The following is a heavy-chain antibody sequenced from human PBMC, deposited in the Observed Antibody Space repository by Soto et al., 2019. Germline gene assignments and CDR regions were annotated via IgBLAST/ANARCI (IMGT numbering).Heavy chain of an antibody. J-gene: IGHJ6*02. CDR2: ISSSSSTI. V-gene: IGHV3-48*01. Sequence: GGSLRLSCAASGFTFSSYSMNWVRQAPGKGLEWVSYISSSSSTIYYADSVKGRFTVSRDNAKNSLYLQMNSLRAEDTAVYYCARDRHGTLRYYYYGMDVWGQGTTVTVSS. D-gene: IGHD1-1*01. CDR1: GFTFSSYS. CDR3: ARDRHGTLRYYYYGMDV.